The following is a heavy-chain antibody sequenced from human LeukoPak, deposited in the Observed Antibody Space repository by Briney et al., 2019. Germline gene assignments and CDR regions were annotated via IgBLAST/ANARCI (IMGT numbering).Heavy chain of an antibody. D-gene: IGHD3-22*01. V-gene: IGHV3-15*07. CDR2: IKRETDGGTI. CDR3: TTDRYYDNSELQFQH. Sequence: GGSLRLSCAASGFTFSNAWMNWVRQAPGKGLEWLGRIKRETDGGTIDYAAPVKGRFTISRDDSRNTLYLQMDSLKIEDTAVYYCTTDRYYDNSELQFQHWGQGTLVTVSS. J-gene: IGHJ1*01. CDR1: GFTFSNAW.